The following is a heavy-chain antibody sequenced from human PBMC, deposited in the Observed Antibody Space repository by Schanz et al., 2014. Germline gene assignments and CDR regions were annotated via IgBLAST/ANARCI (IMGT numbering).Heavy chain of an antibody. CDR2: VHCRGYT. J-gene: IGHJ6*02. D-gene: IGHD5-18*01. V-gene: IGHV4-39*01. CDR1: GHSISSSDFY. Sequence: QLQLQESGPGLVKPSETLSLTCIVSGHSISSSDFYWGWIRQPPGKGLEWIGSVHCRGYTNYNPSLKSGAPIPEDTSKTHSPHKLSSVTAADTAMYYCARHNGYSYANAMDVWGQGTTVTVSS. CDR3: ARHNGYSYANAMDV.